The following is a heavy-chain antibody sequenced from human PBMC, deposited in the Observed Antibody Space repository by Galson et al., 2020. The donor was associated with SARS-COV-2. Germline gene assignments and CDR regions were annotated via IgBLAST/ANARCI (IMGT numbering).Heavy chain of an antibody. CDR1: GGSISSGSYY. CDR2: IYTSGST. Sequence: SETLSLTCTVSGGSISSGSYYWSWIRQPAGKGLEWIGRIYTSGSTNYNPSLKSRVTISVDTSKNQFSLKLSSVTAADTAVYYCARGDGVDTAMVRYYYGMDGWGQVTTGTVSS. J-gene: IGHJ6*02. V-gene: IGHV4-61*02. D-gene: IGHD5-18*01. CDR3: ARGDGVDTAMVRYYYGMDG.